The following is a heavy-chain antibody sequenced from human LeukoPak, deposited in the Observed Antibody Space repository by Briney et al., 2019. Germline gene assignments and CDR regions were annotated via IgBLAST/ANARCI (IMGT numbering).Heavy chain of an antibody. CDR2: IKPDGSEK. Sequence: GGSLRLSCAASGFTFSNYWMSWVRQAPGKGLEWVANIKPDGSEKYYVDSVKGRFSISRDNVRNALYLQTNSLRAGDTALYYCARGDFWSGDYTDAFDVWGQGTMVTVSS. CDR1: GFTFSNYW. V-gene: IGHV3-7*04. CDR3: ARGDFWSGDYTDAFDV. J-gene: IGHJ3*01. D-gene: IGHD3-3*01.